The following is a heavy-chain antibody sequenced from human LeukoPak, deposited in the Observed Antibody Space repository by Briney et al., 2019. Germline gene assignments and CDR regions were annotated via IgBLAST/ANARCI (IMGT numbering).Heavy chain of an antibody. J-gene: IGHJ4*02. CDR3: ARVFGYGDYVHFDY. CDR1: GGSISSYY. Sequence: SETLSLTCTVSGGSISSYYWSWIRQSAGKVLEWVGRIYTSGSTNYNPSLKSRVTVSVDTSKNQFSLKLSSVAAADTAVYYCARVFGYGDYVHFDYWGQGTLVTVSS. V-gene: IGHV4-4*07. CDR2: IYTSGST. D-gene: IGHD4-17*01.